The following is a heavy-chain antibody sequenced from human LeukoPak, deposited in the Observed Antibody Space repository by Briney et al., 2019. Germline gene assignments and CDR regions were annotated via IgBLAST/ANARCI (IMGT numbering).Heavy chain of an antibody. V-gene: IGHV4-34*01. D-gene: IGHD2-2*03. CDR3: ARLDNYLFDD. J-gene: IGHJ4*02. CDR1: GGSFSGYY. CDR2: INHSGST. Sequence: PSETLSLTCAVYGGSFSGYYWSWIRQPPGKGLEWIGEINHSGSTNYNPSLKSRVTISVDTSKNQFSLNLRSVTAADTAVYYCARLDNYLFDDWGQGTLVTVSS.